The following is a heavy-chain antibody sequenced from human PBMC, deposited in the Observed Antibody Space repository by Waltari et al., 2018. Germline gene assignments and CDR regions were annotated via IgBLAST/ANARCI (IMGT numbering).Heavy chain of an antibody. CDR2: INHSGST. J-gene: IGHJ4*02. Sequence: QVQLQQWGAGLLQPSETLSLTCAVYGGSFSGYYWSWIRQPPGKGLEWIGEINHSGSTNYNPSLKSRVTISVDTSKNQFSLKLSSVTAADTAVYYCAASWDTAMAPVDYWGQGTLVTVSS. CDR1: GGSFSGYY. CDR3: AASWDTAMAPVDY. D-gene: IGHD5-18*01. V-gene: IGHV4-34*01.